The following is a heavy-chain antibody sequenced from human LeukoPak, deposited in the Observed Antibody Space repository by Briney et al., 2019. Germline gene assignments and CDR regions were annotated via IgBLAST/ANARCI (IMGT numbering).Heavy chain of an antibody. CDR1: GGTFSSYA. D-gene: IGHD6-13*01. CDR3: ASSWSQTPYFDY. Sequence: ASEKVSCKASGGTFSSYAISWVRQAPGQGLEWMGGIIPIFGTANYAQKFQGRVTITTDESTSTAYMELSSLRSEDTAVYYCASSWSQTPYFDYWGQGTLVTVSS. CDR2: IIPIFGTA. J-gene: IGHJ4*02. V-gene: IGHV1-69*05.